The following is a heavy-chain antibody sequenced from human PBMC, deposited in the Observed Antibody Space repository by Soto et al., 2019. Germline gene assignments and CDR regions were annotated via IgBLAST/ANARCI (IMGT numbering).Heavy chain of an antibody. V-gene: IGHV1-46*01. D-gene: IGHD4-4*01. Sequence: ASVKVSCKASGYTFISNYVYWVRQAPGQGLEWMGIINPRGASTSYAQKFQGRVTMTSDTSTSTVYMDLSSLTSDDTAVYYCARGDMEYSTSQLDYWGQGALVTVSS. CDR2: INPRGAST. CDR3: ARGDMEYSTSQLDY. J-gene: IGHJ4*02. CDR1: GYTFISNY.